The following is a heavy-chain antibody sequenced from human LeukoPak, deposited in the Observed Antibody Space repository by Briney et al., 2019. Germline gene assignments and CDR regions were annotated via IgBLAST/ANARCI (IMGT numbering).Heavy chain of an antibody. V-gene: IGHV3-30*18. J-gene: IGHJ4*02. CDR1: GFTFSSYS. CDR3: AKDLRRRGVWFGELIDY. CDR2: ISYDGSNK. D-gene: IGHD3-10*01. Sequence: PGGSLRLSCAASGFTFSSYSMNWVRQAPGKGLEWVAVISYDGSNKYYADSVKGRFTISRDNSKNTLYLQMNSLRAEDTAVYYCAKDLRRRGVWFGELIDYWGQGTLVTVSS.